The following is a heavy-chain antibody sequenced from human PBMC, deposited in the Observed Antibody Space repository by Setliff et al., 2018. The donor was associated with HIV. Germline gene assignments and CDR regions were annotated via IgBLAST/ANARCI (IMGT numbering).Heavy chain of an antibody. D-gene: IGHD5-12*01. J-gene: IGHJ4*02. CDR2: IYHRGST. V-gene: IGHV4-30-2*01. CDR3: ARAPLEYSGYDYPRYFDY. Sequence: SETLSLTCDVSGGSISSGGYSWSWIRQPPGKGLEWIGYIYHRGSTYYNPSLKSRVTISVDRSKNQFSLKLSSVTAADTAVYYCARAPLEYSGYDYPRYFDYWGQGTLVTVSS. CDR1: GGSISSGGYS.